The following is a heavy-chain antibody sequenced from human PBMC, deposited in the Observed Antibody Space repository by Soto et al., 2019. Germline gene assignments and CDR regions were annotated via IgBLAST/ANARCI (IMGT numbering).Heavy chain of an antibody. V-gene: IGHV3-21*01. CDR3: ARESGDLTSNFDY. D-gene: IGHD3-10*01. CDR2: ISSTTNYI. Sequence: LRLSCAASGFTFTRYSMNWVRQAPGKGLEWVSSISSTTNYIYYADSMKGRFTVSRDNAKNSVYLEMNSLSAEDTALYYCARESGDLTSNFDYWGQGTTVTVSS. J-gene: IGHJ4*02. CDR1: GFTFTRYS.